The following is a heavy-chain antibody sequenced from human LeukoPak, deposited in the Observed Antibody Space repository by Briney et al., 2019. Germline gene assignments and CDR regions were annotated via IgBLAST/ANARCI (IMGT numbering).Heavy chain of an antibody. D-gene: IGHD3-10*01. J-gene: IGHJ4*02. Sequence: KPSETLSLTCTVSGGSISSSSYYWGWIRQPPGKGLEWIGSIYYSGSTYYNPSLKSRVTVSVDTSKNQFSLKLSSVTAADTAVYYCARTNRWVRGDPFDYWGQGTLVTVSS. CDR2: IYYSGST. CDR3: ARTNRWVRGDPFDY. CDR1: GGSISSSSYY. V-gene: IGHV4-39*01.